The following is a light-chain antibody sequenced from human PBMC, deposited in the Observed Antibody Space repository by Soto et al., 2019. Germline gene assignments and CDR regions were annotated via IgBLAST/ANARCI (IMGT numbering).Light chain of an antibody. CDR1: QSVLTTDSNNKNY. Sequence: DIVMTQSPDSLAVSLGERATITCRSSQSVLTTDSNNKNYLAWYQQRPGQPPKLLIYWASDRESGVPNRFSGSGSGTDFTLTISGLQAEDVAVYYCQQYYSTPFTFGPGTKVDIK. J-gene: IGKJ3*01. CDR3: QQYYSTPFT. CDR2: WAS. V-gene: IGKV4-1*01.